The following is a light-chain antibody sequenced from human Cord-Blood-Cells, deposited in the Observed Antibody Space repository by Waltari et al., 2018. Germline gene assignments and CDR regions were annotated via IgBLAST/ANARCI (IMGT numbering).Light chain of an antibody. CDR3: SSYTSSSTPVV. J-gene: IGLJ2*01. Sequence: QSALTQPASVSGSPGQSIIISCTGTSSDVGGYNYVSWYQQHPGKAPKLMIYDVSNRPSGVSNRFSGSKSGNTASLTISGLQAEDEADYDCSSYTSSSTPVVFGGGTKLTVL. V-gene: IGLV2-14*01. CDR1: SSDVGGYNY. CDR2: DVS.